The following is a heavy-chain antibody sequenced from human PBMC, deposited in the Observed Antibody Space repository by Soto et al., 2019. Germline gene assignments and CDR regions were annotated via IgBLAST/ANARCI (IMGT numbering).Heavy chain of an antibody. D-gene: IGHD6-6*01. Sequence: QVQLQQWGAGLLKPSETLSLTCAVYGGSFSGYYWSWIRQPPGKGLEWIGEINHSGSTNYNPSLKSRVTISVDTSKNLFSLKLSSVTAADTAVYYCSRGRAARLYYYYYYMDVWGKGTTVTVSS. V-gene: IGHV4-34*01. CDR1: GGSFSGYY. CDR3: SRGRAARLYYYYYYMDV. CDR2: INHSGST. J-gene: IGHJ6*03.